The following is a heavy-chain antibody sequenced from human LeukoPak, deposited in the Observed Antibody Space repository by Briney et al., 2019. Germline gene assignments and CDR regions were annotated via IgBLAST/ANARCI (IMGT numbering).Heavy chain of an antibody. J-gene: IGHJ6*03. V-gene: IGHV4-39*01. CDR1: GVSISSNSYY. CDR2: VYYTEST. D-gene: IGHD2-21*01. CDR3: ATIPHRAYYYYYYMDV. Sequence: SETLSLTCTVSGVSISSNSYYWGWIRQPPGKGLEWIGGVYYTESTYNSPSLRIRLSISVDTSKNQFSLRLNSVTAADTAIYYCATIPHRAYYYYYYMDVWGKGTTVTVSS.